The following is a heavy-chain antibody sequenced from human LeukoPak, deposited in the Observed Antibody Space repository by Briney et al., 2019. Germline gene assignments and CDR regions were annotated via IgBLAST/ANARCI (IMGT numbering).Heavy chain of an antibody. CDR1: GFTFSSNA. CDR2: ISVSDGST. D-gene: IGHD2-21*02. Sequence: GGSLRLSGAASGFTFSSNAMNWVRKAPGKGLEWVSVISVSDGSTYYADSVKGRFTISRDNSKNTLYLQMNGLRAEDTAIYYCSKAMTASTYYFDSWGQGTLVTVSS. V-gene: IGHV3-23*01. CDR3: SKAMTASTYYFDS. J-gene: IGHJ4*02.